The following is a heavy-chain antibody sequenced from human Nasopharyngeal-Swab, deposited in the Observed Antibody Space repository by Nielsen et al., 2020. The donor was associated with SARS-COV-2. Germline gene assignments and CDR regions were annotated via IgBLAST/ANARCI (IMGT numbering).Heavy chain of an antibody. D-gene: IGHD3-10*01. J-gene: IGHJ4*02. Sequence: WVRQAPGQGLEWMGGIIPIFGTANYAQKFQGRVTITADESTSTAYMELSSLRAEDTALYYCVKDNQDQYASGSSFEYWGQGTLVTVSS. CDR3: VKDNQDQYASGSSFEY. V-gene: IGHV1-69*01. CDR2: IIPIFGTA.